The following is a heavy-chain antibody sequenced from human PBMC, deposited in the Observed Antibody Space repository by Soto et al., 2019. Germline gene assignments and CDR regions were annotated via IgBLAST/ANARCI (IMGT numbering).Heavy chain of an antibody. D-gene: IGHD2-2*01. Sequence: ASVKVSCKASGYTFTGYYMHWVRQAPGQGLERMGWINPNSGGTNYAQKFQGWVTMTRDTSISTAYMELSRLRSDDTAVYYCARESRVVVPAAKGEGAFDIWGQGTMVTVSS. J-gene: IGHJ3*02. CDR1: GYTFTGYY. CDR3: ARESRVVVPAAKGEGAFDI. CDR2: INPNSGGT. V-gene: IGHV1-2*04.